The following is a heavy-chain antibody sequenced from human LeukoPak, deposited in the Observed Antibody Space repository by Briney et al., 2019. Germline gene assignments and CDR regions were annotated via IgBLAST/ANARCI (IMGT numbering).Heavy chain of an antibody. D-gene: IGHD3-10*01. J-gene: IGHJ4*02. CDR1: GYTCTSYG. V-gene: IGHV1-18*04. CDR2: ISAYNGNT. CDR3: ARVASLLWFGELSSYFDY. Sequence: GASVKVSCKASGYTCTSYGISWVRQAPGQGLEWMGWISAYNGNTNYAQKLQGRVTMTTDTSTSTAYMELRSLRSDDTAVYYCARVASLLWFGELSSYFDYWGQGTLVTVSS.